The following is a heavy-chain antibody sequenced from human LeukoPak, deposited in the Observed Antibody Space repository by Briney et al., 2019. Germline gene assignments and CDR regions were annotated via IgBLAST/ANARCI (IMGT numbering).Heavy chain of an antibody. CDR1: GFTFRNYW. Sequence: PGGSPRLSCAASGFTFRNYWMSWVRQAPGKGLEWVANIKQDGSEKYYVNSVKGRFTISRDNARNSLYLQMNSLRVEDTAIYYCAREDDWNYEDYWGQGTLVTVSS. V-gene: IGHV3-7*01. D-gene: IGHD1-7*01. CDR2: IKQDGSEK. CDR3: AREDDWNYEDY. J-gene: IGHJ4*02.